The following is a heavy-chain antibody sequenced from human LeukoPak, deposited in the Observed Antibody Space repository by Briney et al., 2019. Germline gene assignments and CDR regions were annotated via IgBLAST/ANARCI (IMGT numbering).Heavy chain of an antibody. V-gene: IGHV3-11*01. CDR2: ISSSGSTI. Sequence: GGSLRLSCAASGFTFSDYYMSWIRQAPGKGLEWVSYISSSGSTIYYADSVKGRFTISRDNAKNSLYLQMNSLRAEDTAVYYCARPPPNIVVVVAASYWGQGTLVTVSS. CDR3: ARPPPNIVVVVAASY. D-gene: IGHD2-15*01. CDR1: GFTFSDYY. J-gene: IGHJ4*02.